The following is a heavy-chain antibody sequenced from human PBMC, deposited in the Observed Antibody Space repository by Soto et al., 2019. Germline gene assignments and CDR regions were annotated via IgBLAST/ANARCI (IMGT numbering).Heavy chain of an antibody. V-gene: IGHV3-30-3*01. CDR2: ISYDGSNK. D-gene: IGHD2-15*01. J-gene: IGHJ6*02. CDR3: ARDLLKAGGRTAVVVVVATYGMDV. Sequence: GGSLRLSCAASGFTFSSYAMHWVRQAPGKGLEWVAVISYDGSNKYYADSVKGRFTISRDNSKNTLYLQMNSLRAEDTAVYYCARDLLKAGGRTAVVVVVATYGMDVWGQGTTVTVSS. CDR1: GFTFSSYA.